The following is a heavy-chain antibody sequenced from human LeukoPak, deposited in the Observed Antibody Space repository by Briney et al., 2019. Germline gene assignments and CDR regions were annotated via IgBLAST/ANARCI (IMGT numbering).Heavy chain of an antibody. CDR3: TRGPPAGAFDY. D-gene: IGHD6-19*01. CDR1: GDSVSSNSAA. Sequence: SQTLSLTCAVSGDSVSSNSAAWHWIRQSPSRGLEWLGRTYYRSKWYNDYAVSVRSRITINPDTSKNQFSLQLNSVTPEDTAVYYCTRGPPAGAFDYWGQGTLVTVSS. CDR2: TYYRSKWYN. J-gene: IGHJ4*02. V-gene: IGHV6-1*01.